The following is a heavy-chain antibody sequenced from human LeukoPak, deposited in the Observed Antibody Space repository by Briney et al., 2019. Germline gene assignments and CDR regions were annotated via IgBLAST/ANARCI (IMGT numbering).Heavy chain of an antibody. J-gene: IGHJ4*02. V-gene: IGHV3-23*01. CDR2: ISGNGGST. CDR3: ARLGSGSLRPYHFDH. D-gene: IGHD3-10*01. CDR1: GFTFRSYA. Sequence: GGSLRLSCAASGFTFRSYAMSWVRQAPGKGLEWVSGISGNGGSTYHAVSVRGRFTISRDNSKNTLYLQMNSLIAEDTAVYYCARLGSGSLRPYHFDHWGQGSLVTVSS.